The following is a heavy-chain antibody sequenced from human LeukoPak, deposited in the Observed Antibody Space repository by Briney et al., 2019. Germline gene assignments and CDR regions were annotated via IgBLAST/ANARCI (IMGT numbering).Heavy chain of an antibody. CDR3: ARADIVVVPAALFDY. V-gene: IGHV3-21*01. CDR1: GFTFSSYS. Sequence: GGSLRLSCAASGFTFSSYSMNWVRQAPGKGLEWVSSISSSSSYIYYADSVKGRFTISRDNAKSSLYLQMNSLRAEDTAVYYCARADIVVVPAALFDYWGQGTLVTVSS. J-gene: IGHJ4*02. CDR2: ISSSSSYI. D-gene: IGHD2-2*01.